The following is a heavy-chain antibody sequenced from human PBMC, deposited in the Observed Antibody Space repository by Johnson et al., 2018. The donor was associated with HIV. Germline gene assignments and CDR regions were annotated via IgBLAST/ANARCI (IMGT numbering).Heavy chain of an antibody. CDR1: GFTFSSYA. Sequence: QEQLVESGGGVVQPGRSLRLSCAASGFTFSSYAMHWVRQAPGKGLEWVAVISYDGSNKYYADSVKGRFTISRDNSRNTLYLQMNSLRVEDTAVYYCARRGGYDGKGAFDIWGQGTMVTVSS. V-gene: IGHV3-30-3*01. CDR2: ISYDGSNK. D-gene: IGHD5-12*01. CDR3: ARRGGYDGKGAFDI. J-gene: IGHJ3*02.